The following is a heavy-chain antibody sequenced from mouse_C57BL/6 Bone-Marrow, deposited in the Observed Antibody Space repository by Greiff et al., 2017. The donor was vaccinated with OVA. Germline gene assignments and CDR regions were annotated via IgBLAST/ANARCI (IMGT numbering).Heavy chain of an antibody. J-gene: IGHJ4*01. CDR2: IYPRSGNT. V-gene: IGHV1-81*01. CDR1: GYTFTSYG. CDR3: ARWRNGRRGTLYYAMDY. D-gene: IGHD2-12*01. Sequence: VQLQPSGAELARPGASVKLSCKASGYTFTSYGISWVKQRTGQGLEWIGEIYPRSGNTYYNETFKGKATLTAAKSSSTAYMELRSLTSEDSAVYFCARWRNGRRGTLYYAMDYWGQGTSVTVSS.